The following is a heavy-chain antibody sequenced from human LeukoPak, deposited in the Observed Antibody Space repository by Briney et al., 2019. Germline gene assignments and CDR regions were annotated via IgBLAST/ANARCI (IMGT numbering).Heavy chain of an antibody. CDR3: ARAGSNYGADAYDI. CDR2: IYYTGRT. Sequence: SEPLSLTCTVSGGSISSYYWNWIRQPPGKGLQWMGHIYYTGRTTYNPSLKSRLSISLDTSKNQLSLKLTSVTAADTALYYCARAGSNYGADAYDIWGQGTKVTVSS. V-gene: IGHV4-59*01. CDR1: GGSISSYY. J-gene: IGHJ3*02. D-gene: IGHD3-10*01.